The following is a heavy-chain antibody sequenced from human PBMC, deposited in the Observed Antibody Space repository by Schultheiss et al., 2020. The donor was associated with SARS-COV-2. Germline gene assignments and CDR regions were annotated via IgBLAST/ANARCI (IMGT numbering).Heavy chain of an antibody. CDR3: ASGRSECSSTSCYTVGVVDY. CDR2: ISLSGST. CDR1: SGSISSSDW. V-gene: IGHV4-4*02. D-gene: IGHD2-2*02. J-gene: IGHJ4*02. Sequence: SETLSLTCAVSSGSISSSDWWSWVRQPPGTGLEWIGEISLSGSTNYNPSLKSRVTISVDTSKNQFSLKLSSVTAADTAVYYCASGRSECSSTSCYTVGVVDYWGQGTLVTVSS.